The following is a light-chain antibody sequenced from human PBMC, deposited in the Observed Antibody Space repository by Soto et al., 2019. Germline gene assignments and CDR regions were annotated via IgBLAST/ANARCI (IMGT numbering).Light chain of an antibody. CDR2: DVS. CDR1: SSDVGGYNF. CDR3: SSYTSSSTLV. Sequence: QSALTQPASVSGSPGQSITISCAGTSSDVGGYNFVSWYQHHPGKVPKLMIYDVSNRPSGVSNRFSGSKSGNTASLTISGLQAEDEADYYCSSYTSSSTLVFGGATKLTVL. J-gene: IGLJ2*01. V-gene: IGLV2-14*03.